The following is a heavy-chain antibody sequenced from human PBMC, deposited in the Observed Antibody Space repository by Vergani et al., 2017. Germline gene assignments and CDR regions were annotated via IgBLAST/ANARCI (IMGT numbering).Heavy chain of an antibody. Sequence: QVQLVQSGAEVKKPGSSVKVSCKASGGTFSSYTISWVRQAPGQGLEWMGRIIPILGIANYAQKFQGRVTITADKSTSTAYMELSSLRSEDTAVYYCARGSGNPLYYYYGMDVWGQGTTVTVSS. D-gene: IGHD4-23*01. V-gene: IGHV1-69*02. CDR1: GGTFSSYT. CDR2: IIPILGIA. J-gene: IGHJ6*02. CDR3: ARGSGNPLYYYYGMDV.